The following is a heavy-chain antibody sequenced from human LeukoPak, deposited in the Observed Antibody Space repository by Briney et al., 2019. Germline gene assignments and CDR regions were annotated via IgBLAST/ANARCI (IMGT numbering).Heavy chain of an antibody. CDR1: GYSFTSYW. J-gene: IGHJ4*02. CDR3: ARLARDGYSGVPFDY. Sequence: GESLKISCKGSGYSFTSYWIGWVRQMPGKGLEWMGIIYPGDSDTRYSPSFQGQATISADKSLSTAYLQWSSLKASDTAMYYSARLARDGYSGVPFDYWGQGTLVTVSS. D-gene: IGHD5-24*01. V-gene: IGHV5-51*01. CDR2: IYPGDSDT.